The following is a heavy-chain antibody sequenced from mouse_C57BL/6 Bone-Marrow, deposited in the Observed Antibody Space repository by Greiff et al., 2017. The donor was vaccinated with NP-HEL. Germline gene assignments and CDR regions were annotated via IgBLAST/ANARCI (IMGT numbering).Heavy chain of an antibody. CDR1: GFPITSGYY. CDR2: ITHSGET. J-gene: IGHJ1*03. Sequence: VQLQESGPGLVKPSQSLFLTCSITGFPITSGYYWIWIRQSPGKPLEWMGYITHSGETFYNPSLPSPISITRETSKNQFFLQLNSVTTEDTAMYYCAGDRDYGSSYDVWGTGTTVTVSS. V-gene: IGHV12-3*01. CDR3: AGDRDYGSSYDV. D-gene: IGHD1-1*01.